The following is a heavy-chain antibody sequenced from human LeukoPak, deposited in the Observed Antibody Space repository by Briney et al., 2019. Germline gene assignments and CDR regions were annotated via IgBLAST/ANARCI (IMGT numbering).Heavy chain of an antibody. D-gene: IGHD1-26*01. CDR2: ISAYNGNT. CDR3: AICHSVSYYGHWFDP. CDR1: GYTFTSYG. J-gene: IGHJ5*02. Sequence: ASVKVSCRASGYTFTSYGISWVRQAPGQGLEWMGWISAYNGNTNYAQKLQGRVTMTTDTSTSTAYMELRSLRSDDTAVYYCAICHSVSYYGHWFDPWGHGTLVTV. V-gene: IGHV1-18*01.